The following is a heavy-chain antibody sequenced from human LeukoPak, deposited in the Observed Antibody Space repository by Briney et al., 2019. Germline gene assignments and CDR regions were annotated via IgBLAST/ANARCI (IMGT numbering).Heavy chain of an antibody. Sequence: ASVKVSCKVSGYTLTELSMHWVRQAPGKGLEWMGGFDPEDGETIYAQKFQGRVTMTEDTSTDTAYMELSSLRSEDTAVYYCATPHDILTGYYRGDAFDIWGQGTMVTVSS. D-gene: IGHD3-9*01. CDR2: FDPEDGET. V-gene: IGHV1-24*01. CDR1: GYTLTELS. J-gene: IGHJ3*02. CDR3: ATPHDILTGYYRGDAFDI.